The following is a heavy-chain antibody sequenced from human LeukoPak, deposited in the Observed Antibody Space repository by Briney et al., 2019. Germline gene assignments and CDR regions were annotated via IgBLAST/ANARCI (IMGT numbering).Heavy chain of an antibody. J-gene: IGHJ3*02. Sequence: PSETLSLTCAVYGGSFSGYYWSWIRQPPGKGLEWIGEINHSGSTNYNPFLKSRVTISVDTSKNQFSLRLSSVTAADTAVYYCARDGGRYNAFDIWGQGTMVTVSS. CDR1: GGSFSGYY. D-gene: IGHD3-16*02. CDR2: INHSGST. CDR3: ARDGGRYNAFDI. V-gene: IGHV4-34*01.